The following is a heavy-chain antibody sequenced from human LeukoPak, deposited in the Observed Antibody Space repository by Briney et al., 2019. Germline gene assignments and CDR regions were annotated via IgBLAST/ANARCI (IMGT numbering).Heavy chain of an antibody. Sequence: ASVKVSCKASGYTFTGYYMHWVRQAPGQGLEWMGWINPNSGGTNYAQKFQGRVTMTRGTSISTAYMELSRLRSDDTAVYYCARDLHYDSSGYYYLWGQGTLVTVSS. CDR2: INPNSGGT. CDR3: ARDLHYDSSGYYYL. J-gene: IGHJ4*02. D-gene: IGHD3-22*01. CDR1: GYTFTGYY. V-gene: IGHV1-2*02.